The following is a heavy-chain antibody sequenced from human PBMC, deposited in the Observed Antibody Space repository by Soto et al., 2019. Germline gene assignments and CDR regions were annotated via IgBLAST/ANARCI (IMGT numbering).Heavy chain of an antibody. Sequence: QVQLQESGPGLVKPSQTLSLTCSVSGDSISRIDYYWTWIRQHPEKGLEWMGNIYFRGNTYYSPSLESRLTISVDTSKNQFSLKLTSVTAADTAVYYCAREGGSYDSGGYLIRGAFDIWGQGTTVTVSS. D-gene: IGHD3-22*01. J-gene: IGHJ3*02. CDR1: GDSISRIDYY. CDR3: AREGGSYDSGGYLIRGAFDI. CDR2: IYFRGNT. V-gene: IGHV4-31*03.